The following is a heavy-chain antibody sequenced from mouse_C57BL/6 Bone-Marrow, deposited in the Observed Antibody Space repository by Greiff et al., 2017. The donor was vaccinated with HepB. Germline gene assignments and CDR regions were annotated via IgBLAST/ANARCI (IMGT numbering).Heavy chain of an antibody. CDR2: IDPSDSET. V-gene: IGHV1-52*01. CDR3: ARGYDPAWFAY. Sequence: LVRPGSSVKLSCKASGYTFTSYWMHWVKQRPIQGLEWIGNIDPSDSETHYNQKFKDKATLTVDKSSSTAYMQLSSLTSEDSAVYYCARGYDPAWFAYWGQGTLVTVSA. J-gene: IGHJ3*01. CDR1: GYTFTSYW. D-gene: IGHD2-2*01.